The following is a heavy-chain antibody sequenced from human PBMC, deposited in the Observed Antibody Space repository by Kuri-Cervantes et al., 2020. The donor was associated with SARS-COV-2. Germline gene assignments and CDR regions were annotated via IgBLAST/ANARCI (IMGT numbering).Heavy chain of an antibody. D-gene: IGHD1-1*01. Sequence: SVKDSCNASEGNFSNYAIDWVRQPPGQGLEWVGGIIPMFRKTNYAQKFQGRVTITADRSTSTVYMELRNLRSEDTAFYYCARFQGWNDGRFRHFDSWGQGTLVTVSS. CDR3: ARFQGWNDGRFRHFDS. J-gene: IGHJ4*02. CDR2: IIPMFRKT. V-gene: IGHV1-69*06. CDR1: EGNFSNYA.